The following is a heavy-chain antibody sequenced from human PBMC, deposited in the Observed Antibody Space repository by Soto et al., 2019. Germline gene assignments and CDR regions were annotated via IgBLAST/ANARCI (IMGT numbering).Heavy chain of an antibody. CDR3: ANLTPPLLLWFGESQYYFDY. V-gene: IGHV3-23*01. CDR2: ISGSGGST. CDR1: GFTFSSYA. J-gene: IGHJ4*02. Sequence: GGSLRLSCAASGFTFSSYAMSWVRQAPGKGLEWVSAISGSGGSTYYADSVKGRFTISRDNSKNTLYLQMNSLRAEDTAVYYCANLTPPLLLWFGESQYYFDYWGQGTLVTVSS. D-gene: IGHD3-10*01.